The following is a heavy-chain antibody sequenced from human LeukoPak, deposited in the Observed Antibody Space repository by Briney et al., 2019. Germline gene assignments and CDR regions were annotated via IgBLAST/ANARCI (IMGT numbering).Heavy chain of an antibody. CDR3: ASHAPLRRYGDYGGFDP. D-gene: IGHD4-17*01. J-gene: IGHJ5*02. Sequence: SETLSLTCTVSGGSISSYYWSWIRQPPGKGLEWIGYIYYSGSTNYNPSLKSRVTISVDTSKNQFSLKLSSVTAADTAVYYCASHAPLRRYGDYGGFDPWGQGTLVTVSS. CDR2: IYYSGST. V-gene: IGHV4-59*08. CDR1: GGSISSYY.